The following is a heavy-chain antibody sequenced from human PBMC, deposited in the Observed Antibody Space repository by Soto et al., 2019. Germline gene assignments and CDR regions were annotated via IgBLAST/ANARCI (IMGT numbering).Heavy chain of an antibody. J-gene: IGHJ6*02. CDR3: AREGGITIFGVVNYYYGMDV. D-gene: IGHD3-3*01. V-gene: IGHV4-31*03. Sequence: TLSLTFSVSGAALNSGNYYWSWIRQHPGKGLEWIGYIYYSGSTYYNPSLKSRVTISVDTSKNQFSLKLSSVTAADTAVYYCAREGGITIFGVVNYYYGMDVWGQGTTVTVSS. CDR1: GAALNSGNYY. CDR2: IYYSGST.